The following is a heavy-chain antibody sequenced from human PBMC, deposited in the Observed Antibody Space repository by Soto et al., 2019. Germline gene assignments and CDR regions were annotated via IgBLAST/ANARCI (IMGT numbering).Heavy chain of an antibody. Sequence: QVQLVESGGGVVQPGRSLRLSCAASGFTFSNYAMHWVRQAPGKGLEWVAVISYDGSNKYYADSVKGRFTISRDNSKNTLYLQLNSLIAEDTSVSYCARDQGSYRAHAENYGMDVWCQGTTVTVSS. CDR3: ARDQGSYRAHAENYGMDV. D-gene: IGHD1-26*01. CDR2: ISYDGSNK. V-gene: IGHV3-30-3*01. J-gene: IGHJ6*02. CDR1: GFTFSNYA.